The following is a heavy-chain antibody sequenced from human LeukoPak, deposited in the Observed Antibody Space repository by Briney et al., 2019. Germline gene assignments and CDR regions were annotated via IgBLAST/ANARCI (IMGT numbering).Heavy chain of an antibody. J-gene: IGHJ6*03. CDR3: ARERSNSYGSYYYYYYMDV. CDR1: GGSISSGGYS. V-gene: IGHV4-34*01. Sequence: PSETLSLTCAVSGGSISSGGYSWSWIRQPPGKGLEWIGEINHSGSTNYNPSLKSRVTISVDTSKNQFSLKLSSVTAADTAVYYCARERSNSYGSYYYYYYMDVWGKGTTVTVSS. D-gene: IGHD5-18*01. CDR2: INHSGST.